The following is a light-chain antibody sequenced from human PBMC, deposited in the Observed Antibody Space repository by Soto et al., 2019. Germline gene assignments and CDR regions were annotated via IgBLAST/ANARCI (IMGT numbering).Light chain of an antibody. V-gene: IGKV3-15*01. CDR2: GAS. CDR1: QRINSE. J-gene: IGKJ2*01. Sequence: EIVMTQSPATLSLSPGERAALSCRASQRINSELAWYQQKPGQPPRLLIYGASTRATGVPARFTGSESGSEFTLTISGLQSEEFASYYCQLRHNWPLTFGQGTRLEI. CDR3: QLRHNWPLT.